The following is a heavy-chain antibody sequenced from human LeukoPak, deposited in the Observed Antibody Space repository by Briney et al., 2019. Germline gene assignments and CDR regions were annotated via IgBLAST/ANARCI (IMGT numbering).Heavy chain of an antibody. CDR1: GGTFSSYA. CDR3: ARGRGDILTGSYYFDY. V-gene: IGHV1-69*13. CDR2: IIPIFGTA. J-gene: IGHJ4*02. Sequence: SVKVSCKASGGTFSSYAISWVRQAPGQGLEWMGGIIPIFGTANYAQKFQGRVTITADESTSTAYMELSSLRSEDTAVYYGARGRGDILTGSYYFDYWGQGTLVTVSS. D-gene: IGHD3-9*01.